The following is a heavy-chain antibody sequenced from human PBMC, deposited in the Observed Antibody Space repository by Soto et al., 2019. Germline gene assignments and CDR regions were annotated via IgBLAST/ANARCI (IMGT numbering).Heavy chain of an antibody. CDR1: GYTFTSYG. Sequence: QVQLVQSGAEVKKPGASVKVSCKASGYTFTSYGITWVRQAPGQGLEWMGWISAYNGHTNYAQTLQGRATMTTDTSSTTAYVELRSLRSDDTAGYYCAREADRDTAIHPDFDYWGQGTLVTVSS. D-gene: IGHD5-18*01. CDR3: AREADRDTAIHPDFDY. V-gene: IGHV1-18*01. J-gene: IGHJ4*02. CDR2: ISAYNGHT.